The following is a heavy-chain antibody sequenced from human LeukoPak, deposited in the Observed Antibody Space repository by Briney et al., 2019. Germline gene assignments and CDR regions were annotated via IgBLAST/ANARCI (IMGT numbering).Heavy chain of an antibody. D-gene: IGHD6-6*01. J-gene: IGHJ4*02. V-gene: IGHV4-4*08. CDR1: GGSISSYY. Sequence: SETLSLTCTVSGGSISSYYWSWIRQPPGKGLEWIGRIYTSGSTNYNPSLKSRVTISVDTSKNQFSLKPSSVTAADTAVYYCARGPGGSSSSDFDYWGQGTLVTVSS. CDR2: IYTSGST. CDR3: ARGPGGSSSSDFDY.